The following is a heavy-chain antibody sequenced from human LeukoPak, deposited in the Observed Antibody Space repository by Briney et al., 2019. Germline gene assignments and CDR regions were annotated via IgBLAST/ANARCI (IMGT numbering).Heavy chain of an antibody. D-gene: IGHD2-15*01. V-gene: IGHV1-69*06. CDR3: ARGGVVGEEYYFDY. J-gene: IGHJ4*02. CDR2: IIPIFGTA. CDR1: GGTFSSYA. Sequence: GASVKVSCKASGGTFSSYAISWVRQAPGQGLEWMGGIIPIFGTANYAQKFQGRVTITADKSTSTAYMELSSLRSEDTAVYYCARGGVVGEEYYFDYWGQGTLVTVSS.